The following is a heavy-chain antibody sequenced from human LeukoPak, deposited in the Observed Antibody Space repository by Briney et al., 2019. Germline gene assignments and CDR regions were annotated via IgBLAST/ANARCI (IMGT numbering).Heavy chain of an antibody. CDR3: AGGELRSDFDY. Sequence: GASVKVSCKASGYTFTSYAMHWVRQAPGQRLEWMGWINAGNGNTKYSQKLQGRVTITRDTSACTAYMELSSLRSEDTAVYYCAGGELRSDFDYWGQGTLVTVSS. CDR2: INAGNGNT. V-gene: IGHV1-3*01. J-gene: IGHJ4*02. CDR1: GYTFTSYA. D-gene: IGHD1-26*01.